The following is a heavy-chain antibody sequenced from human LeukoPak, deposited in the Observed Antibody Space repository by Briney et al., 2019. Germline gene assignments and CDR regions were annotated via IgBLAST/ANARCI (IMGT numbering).Heavy chain of an antibody. V-gene: IGHV3-21*01. CDR1: GFTFSSYS. J-gene: IGHJ5*02. D-gene: IGHD6-13*01. CDR3: ASPGIAAAVRNWFDP. CDR2: ISSSSSYI. Sequence: GGSLRLSCAASGFTFSSYSMNWVRQAPGKGLEWVSSISSSSSYIYYADSVKGRFTISRDNAKNSLYLQMNSLRAEDTAVYYYASPGIAAAVRNWFDPWGQGTLVTVSS.